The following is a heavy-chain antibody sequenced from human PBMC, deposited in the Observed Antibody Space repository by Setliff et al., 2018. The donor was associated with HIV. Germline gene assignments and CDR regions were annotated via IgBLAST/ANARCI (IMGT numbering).Heavy chain of an antibody. Sequence: GESLKISCAVSGFNFRGYNMNWVRQAPGKGLEWVANIKEDGSEKYYADSVKGRFTISRDNAENSLYLQMNSLTAEDTDVYYCATIVESSGYHGGNYFDFWGRGSLVTVSS. D-gene: IGHD3-22*01. J-gene: IGHJ4*02. CDR2: IKEDGSEK. V-gene: IGHV3-7*02. CDR1: GFNFRGYN. CDR3: ATIVESSGYHGGNYFDF.